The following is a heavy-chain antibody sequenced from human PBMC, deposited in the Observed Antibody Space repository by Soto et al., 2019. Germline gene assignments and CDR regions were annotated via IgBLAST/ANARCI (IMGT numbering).Heavy chain of an antibody. CDR3: AIAGGSFGYFLHH. Sequence: RRLSCAASGFTFSSYGMHWVRQAAGKGLEWVTGILYDGSEKYYAESGKGRFTIYRENSKNTLYLQMNSLRTEDWAVYYCAIAGGSFGYFLHHWGQGXRVSVYS. CDR2: ILYDGSEK. D-gene: IGHD2-15*01. V-gene: IGHV3-30*03. CDR1: GFTFSSYG. J-gene: IGHJ4*02.